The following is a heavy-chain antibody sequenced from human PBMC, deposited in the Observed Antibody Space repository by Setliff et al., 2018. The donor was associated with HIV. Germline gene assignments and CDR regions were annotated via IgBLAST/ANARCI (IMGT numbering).Heavy chain of an antibody. CDR3: ARDWWELPALDC. J-gene: IGHJ4*02. V-gene: IGHV1-18*01. D-gene: IGHD2-15*01. CDR2: ISGYNGIT. CDR1: GYTFTSYG. Sequence: ASVKVSCKASGYTFTSYGISWVRQAPGQGLEWMGWISGYNGITNYAQNLQGRVTMTTDTSTSTAYMELRSLRSDDTAVYYCARDWWELPALDCWGQGTRVTVSS.